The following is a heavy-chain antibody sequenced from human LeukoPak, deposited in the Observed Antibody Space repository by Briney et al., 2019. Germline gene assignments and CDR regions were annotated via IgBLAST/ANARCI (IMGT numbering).Heavy chain of an antibody. Sequence: GGSLRLSCAASGFTVSSNYMSWVRQAPGKGLEWVSAISGSGGSTYYADSVKGRFTISRDNSKNTLYLQMNTLRAEDTAVYYCAKRRRDGYNSDHGYWGQGTLVTVSS. CDR2: ISGSGGST. CDR3: AKRRRDGYNSDHGY. D-gene: IGHD5-24*01. J-gene: IGHJ4*02. CDR1: GFTVSSNY. V-gene: IGHV3-23*01.